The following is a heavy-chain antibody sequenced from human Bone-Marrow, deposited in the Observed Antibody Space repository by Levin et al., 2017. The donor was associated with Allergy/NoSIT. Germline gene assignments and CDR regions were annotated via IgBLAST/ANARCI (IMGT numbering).Heavy chain of an antibody. CDR1: GGSIRSSGYH. V-gene: IGHV4-31*03. CDR3: ARLDGYSFDY. J-gene: IGHJ4*02. Sequence: SQTLSLTCTVSGGSIRSSGYHWTWILQYPNKGLEWIGYISYRGSTYFNPSLKSRLTMSIDTSEQHFSLNLTSVSAADTAIYYCARLDGYSFDYWGQGALVTVSS. CDR2: ISYRGST. D-gene: IGHD1-1*01.